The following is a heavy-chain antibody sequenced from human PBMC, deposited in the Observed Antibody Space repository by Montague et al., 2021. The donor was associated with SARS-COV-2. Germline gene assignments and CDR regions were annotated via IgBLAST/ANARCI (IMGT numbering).Heavy chain of an antibody. D-gene: IGHD6-19*01. J-gene: IGHJ4*02. V-gene: IGHV4-39*02. CDR2: LSSSGST. Sequence: ETLSLTCIVSGESIDRDTYYWGWIRQSPGKGLEWIGSLSSSGSTYYNPSLRSRVTISMDTSKNHFSLKVNSVTATDTAVYFCARPGSVSGWFYFDDWGQGTLVSVSS. CDR3: ARPGSVSGWFYFDD. CDR1: GESIDRDTYY.